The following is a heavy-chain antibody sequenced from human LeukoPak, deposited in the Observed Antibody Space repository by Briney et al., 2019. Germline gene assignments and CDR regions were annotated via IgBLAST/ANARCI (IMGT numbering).Heavy chain of an antibody. D-gene: IGHD4-17*01. CDR1: GFTFSAYA. V-gene: IGHV3-23*01. Sequence: AGGSLRLSCAASGFTFSAYAMNWLRQAPGKGLEWVAAISDTAEGTFYTDSVKGRFTISRDNSRKMMYLQMDTLRADDTAVYYCAKDHAWRTVTTRGVLDAWGQGTTVTVSS. J-gene: IGHJ6*02. CDR2: ISDTAEGT. CDR3: AKDHAWRTVTTRGVLDA.